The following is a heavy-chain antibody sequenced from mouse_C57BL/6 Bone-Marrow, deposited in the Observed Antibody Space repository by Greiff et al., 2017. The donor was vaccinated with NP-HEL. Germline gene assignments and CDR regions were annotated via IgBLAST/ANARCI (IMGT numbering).Heavy chain of an antibody. CDR3: ARNSYDGYYEGYAMDY. V-gene: IGHV2-2*01. CDR1: GFSLTSYG. J-gene: IGHJ4*01. D-gene: IGHD2-3*01. Sequence: VQLKESGPGLVQPSQSLSITCTVSGFSLTSYGVHWVRQSPGKGLEWLGVIWSGGSTDYNAAFISRLSISKDNSKSQVFFKMNSLQADDTAIYYCARNSYDGYYEGYAMDYWGQGTSVTVSS. CDR2: IWSGGST.